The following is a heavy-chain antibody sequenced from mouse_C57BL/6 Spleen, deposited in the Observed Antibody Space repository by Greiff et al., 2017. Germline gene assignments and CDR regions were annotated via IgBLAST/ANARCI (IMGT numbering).Heavy chain of an antibody. J-gene: IGHJ3*01. V-gene: IGHV5-4*01. CDR2: TSDGGSYT. CDR3: ARDRLGRFAY. CDR1: GFTFSSYA. Sequence: VQLVESGGGLVKPGGSLKLSCAASGFTFSSYAMSWVRQTPEKRLEWVATTSDGGSYTYYTDNVKGRFTISRDKAKNNLYLQMSHLKSEDTAMYYCARDRLGRFAYWGQGTLVTVSA. D-gene: IGHD4-1*01.